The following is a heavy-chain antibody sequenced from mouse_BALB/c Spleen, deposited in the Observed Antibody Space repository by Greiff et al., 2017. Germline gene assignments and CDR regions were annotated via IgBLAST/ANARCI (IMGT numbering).Heavy chain of an antibody. CDR3: ARSYDGYPYAMDY. CDR2: ISSGGSYT. Sequence: EVQRVESGGDLVKPGGSLKLSCAASGFTFSSYGMSWVRQTPDKRLEWVATISSGGSYTYYPDSVKGRFTISRDNAKNTLYLQMSSLKSEDTAMYYCARSYDGYPYAMDYWGQGTSVTVSS. CDR1: GFTFSSYG. V-gene: IGHV5-6*01. D-gene: IGHD2-3*01. J-gene: IGHJ4*01.